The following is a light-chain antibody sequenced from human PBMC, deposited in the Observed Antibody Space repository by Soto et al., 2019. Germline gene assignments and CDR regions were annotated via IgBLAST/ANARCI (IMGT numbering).Light chain of an antibody. CDR1: QSVSSN. V-gene: IGKV3-15*01. CDR2: GES. CDR3: QQYNNWTLT. Sequence: EIVMTQSPGTLSVSPGERATLSCRASQSVSSNLAWYQQKPGQAPRLLIYGESTRATGIPARFSGSGSGTEFTLTISSLQSEDFAVYYCQQYNNWTLTFGGGTKVEIK. J-gene: IGKJ4*01.